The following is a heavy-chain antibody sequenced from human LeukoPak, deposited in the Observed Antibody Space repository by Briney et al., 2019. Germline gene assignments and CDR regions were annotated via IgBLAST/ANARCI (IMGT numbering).Heavy chain of an antibody. V-gene: IGHV1-46*01. Sequence: ASVKVSCKASGYTFTSHYMHWVRQAPGQGLEWMGLINPSGGSTSYAQKFQGRVTMTRDMSTSTVYMELSSLRSEDTAVYYCARDYYDSSGYRSLGDYWGQGTLVTVSS. CDR3: ARDYYDSSGYRSLGDY. D-gene: IGHD3-22*01. CDR2: INPSGGST. CDR1: GYTFTSHY. J-gene: IGHJ4*02.